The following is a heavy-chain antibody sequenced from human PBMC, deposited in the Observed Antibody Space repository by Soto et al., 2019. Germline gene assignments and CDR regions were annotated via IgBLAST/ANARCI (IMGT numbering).Heavy chain of an antibody. J-gene: IGHJ6*02. CDR1: GYTFTSYY. V-gene: IGHV1-46*01. CDR3: ATRDRGDTAMADYYYGMDV. CDR2: INPSGGST. Sequence: ASVKVSCKASGYTFTSYYMHWVRQAPGQGLEWMGIINPSGGSTSYAQKFQGRVTMTRDTSTSTVYMELSSLRSEDTAVCYCATRDRGDTAMADYYYGMDVWGQGTTVTVSS. D-gene: IGHD5-18*01.